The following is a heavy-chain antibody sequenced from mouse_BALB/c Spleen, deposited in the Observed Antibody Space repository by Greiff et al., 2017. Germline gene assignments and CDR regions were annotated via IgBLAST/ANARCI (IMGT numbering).Heavy chain of an antibody. Sequence: VQLQQSAAELARPGASVKMSCKASGYTFTSYTMHWVKQRPGQGLEWIGYINPSSGYTEYNQKFKDKTTLTADKSSSTAYMQLSSLTSEDSAVYYCARGLTMITTRAMDYWGQGTSVTVSS. V-gene: IGHV1-4*02. CDR1: GYTFTSYT. CDR2: INPSSGYT. D-gene: IGHD2-4*01. J-gene: IGHJ4*01. CDR3: ARGLTMITTRAMDY.